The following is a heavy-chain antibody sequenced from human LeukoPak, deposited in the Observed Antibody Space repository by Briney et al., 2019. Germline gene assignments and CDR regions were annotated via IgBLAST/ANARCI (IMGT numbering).Heavy chain of an antibody. Sequence: SETLSLTCTVSGGSISSSSYYWGWIRQPPGKGLEWIGSIYYSGSTYYNPSLKSRATISVDTSKNQFSLKLSSVTAADTAVYYCARLVVVPAEYFVELPTLNHAFDIWGQGTMVTVSS. CDR3: ARLVVVPAEYFVELPTLNHAFDI. J-gene: IGHJ3*02. CDR2: IYYSGST. V-gene: IGHV4-39*07. D-gene: IGHD2-2*01. CDR1: GGSISSSSYY.